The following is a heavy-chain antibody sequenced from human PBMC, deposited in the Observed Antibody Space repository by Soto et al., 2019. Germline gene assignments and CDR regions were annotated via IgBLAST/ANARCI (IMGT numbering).Heavy chain of an antibody. CDR1: GYTFTSYG. J-gene: IGHJ6*02. V-gene: IGHV1-18*01. CDR3: ARGYSYCSGGSCYSDYYYGMDV. Sequence: ASVKVSCKASGYTFTSYGISWVRQAPGQGLEWMGWISAYNGNTNYAQKLQGRVTMTTDTSTSTAYMELRSLRSDDTAVYYCARGYSYCSGGSCYSDYYYGMDVWGQGTTVTVSS. CDR2: ISAYNGNT. D-gene: IGHD2-15*01.